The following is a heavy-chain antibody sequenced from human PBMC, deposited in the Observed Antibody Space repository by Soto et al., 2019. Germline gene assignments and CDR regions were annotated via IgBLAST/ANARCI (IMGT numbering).Heavy chain of an antibody. V-gene: IGHV3-48*03. CDR1: GFTFSSYE. Sequence: GGSLRLSCAASGFTFSSYEMNWVRQAPGKGPEWVSYISSSGSTIYYADSVKGRFTISRDNAKNSLYLQMNSLRAEDTAVYYCARDRERPDYGMDVWGQGTTVTVSS. D-gene: IGHD2-2*01. J-gene: IGHJ6*02. CDR3: ARDRERPDYGMDV. CDR2: ISSSGSTI.